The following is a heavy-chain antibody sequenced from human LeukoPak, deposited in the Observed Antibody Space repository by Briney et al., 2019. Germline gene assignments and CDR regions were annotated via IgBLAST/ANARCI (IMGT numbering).Heavy chain of an antibody. Sequence: GGYLRLSCAAYGFTFSSYAMSWVRQAPGKGLEWVSAISGSGGSTYYTDSVKGRITISRDNSKNTLYLQMNSLRAEDTAVYYCAKVEDGYLSYWGQGTLVTVSS. CDR2: ISGSGGST. CDR3: AKVEDGYLSY. J-gene: IGHJ4*02. CDR1: GFTFSSYA. V-gene: IGHV3-23*01. D-gene: IGHD5-24*01.